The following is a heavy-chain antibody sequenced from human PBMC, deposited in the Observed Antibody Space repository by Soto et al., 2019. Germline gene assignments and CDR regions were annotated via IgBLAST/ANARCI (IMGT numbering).Heavy chain of an antibody. V-gene: IGHV3-66*01. CDR2: IYSGGST. CDR3: ASSSMKYYYYMDV. CDR1: GFTVSSNY. Sequence: EVQLVESGGGLVQPGGSLRLSCAASGFTVSSNYMSWVRQAPGKGLEWVSVIYSGGSTYYADSVKGRFTISRDNSKNTLYLQMNSLRAEDTAVYYCASSSMKYYYYMDVWGKGTTVTVSS. D-gene: IGHD3-3*02. J-gene: IGHJ6*03.